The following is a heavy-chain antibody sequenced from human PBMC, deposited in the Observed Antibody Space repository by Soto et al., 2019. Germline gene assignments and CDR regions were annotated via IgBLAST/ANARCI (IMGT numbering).Heavy chain of an antibody. V-gene: IGHV6-1*01. CDR2: TYYRSRWYN. CDR3: SSDGSERLPPGPGDV. CDR1: GDSVSNNRAA. Sequence: SQTLSLTCAISGDSVSNNRAAWHWIRQSPSRGLEWLGRTYYRSRWYNEYALSVKGRITINADTSKNQFSLQLNSVTPEDTAVYYCSSDGSERLPPGPGDVRGQGTTVTVSS. D-gene: IGHD2-2*01. J-gene: IGHJ6*02.